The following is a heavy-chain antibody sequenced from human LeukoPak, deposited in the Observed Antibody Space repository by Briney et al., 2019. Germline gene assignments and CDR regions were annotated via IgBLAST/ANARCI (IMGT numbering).Heavy chain of an antibody. CDR1: GYSISSGYY. CDR2: IYHSGST. J-gene: IGHJ6*03. D-gene: IGHD2-2*01. Sequence: PSETLSLTCTVSGYSISSGYYWGWIQQHPGKGLEWIESIYHSGSTYYNPSLKSRVTISVDTSKNQFSLKLSSVTAAVTAVYYCARDLRDKGYCSSTSCYGYYYYYYMDVWRKGTTVTVSS. V-gene: IGHV4-38-2*02. CDR3: ARDLRDKGYCSSTSCYGYYYYYYMDV.